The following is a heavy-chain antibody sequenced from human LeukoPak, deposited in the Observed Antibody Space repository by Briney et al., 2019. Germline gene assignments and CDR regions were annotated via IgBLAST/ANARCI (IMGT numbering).Heavy chain of an antibody. D-gene: IGHD3-10*01. J-gene: IGHJ4*02. CDR3: TPDLGLTMIRGVITY. CDR2: IKSKGDGETI. Sequence: GGSLRLSCAASGFTFTNAWMSWVRQAPGKGLEWVGRIKSKGDGETIDNAAPVKGRFTMSRDDSKATLYLQMNSLKAADTALYNCTPDLGLTMIRGVITYWGKEPLATVS. CDR1: GFTFTNAW. V-gene: IGHV3-15*01.